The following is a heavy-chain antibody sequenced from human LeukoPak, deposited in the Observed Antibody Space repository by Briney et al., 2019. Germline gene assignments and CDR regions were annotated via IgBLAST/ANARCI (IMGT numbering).Heavy chain of an antibody. CDR1: GGSISSYY. V-gene: IGHV4-4*07. CDR3: ARDIAAAGRSGYYYMDV. CDR2: IYTSGST. J-gene: IGHJ6*03. D-gene: IGHD6-13*01. Sequence: SETLSLTCTVSGGSISSYYWSWIRQPAGKGLEWIGRIYTSGSTNYNPSLKSRVTISVDTSKNQFSLKLSSVTAADTAVYYCARDIAAAGRSGYYYMDVWGKGTTVTVSS.